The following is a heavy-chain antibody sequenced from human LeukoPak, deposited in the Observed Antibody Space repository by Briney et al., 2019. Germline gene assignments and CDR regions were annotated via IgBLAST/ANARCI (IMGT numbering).Heavy chain of an antibody. CDR2: INSDGSST. CDR3: ARRLLGAPYFDY. Sequence: QTGGSLRLSCAASVFTFSSYWMHRVRQAPGKGLVWVSRINSDGSSTSYADSVKGRFTISRDNAKNTLFLQVNSLRAEDTAVYYCARRLLGAPYFDYWGLGTLVTVSS. V-gene: IGHV3-74*01. CDR1: VFTFSSYW. D-gene: IGHD1-26*01. J-gene: IGHJ4*02.